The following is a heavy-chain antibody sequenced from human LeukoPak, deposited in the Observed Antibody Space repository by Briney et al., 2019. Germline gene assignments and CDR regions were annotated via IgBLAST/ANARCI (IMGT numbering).Heavy chain of an antibody. V-gene: IGHV3-9*01. J-gene: IGHJ5*01. CDR3: AKGAYYDLWSGPAGDWDDS. CDR2: ISWNSGSI. Sequence: GGSLRLSCAASGFTFDDYAMHWVRQAPGKGLEWVSGISWNSGSIGYAASVKRLFTISRDNAKNSLYLKMNSLRAEDTALYYCAKGAYYDLWSGPAGDWDDSWHEGTVVTVSS. CDR1: GFTFDDYA. D-gene: IGHD3-3*01.